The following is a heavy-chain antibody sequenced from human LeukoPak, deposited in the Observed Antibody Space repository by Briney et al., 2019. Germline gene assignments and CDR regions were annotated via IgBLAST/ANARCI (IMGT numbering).Heavy chain of an antibody. V-gene: IGHV4-38-2*02. CDR2: MYHSGST. CDR3: ARPFLRFSSGWHFDY. CDR1: GYSISSGHY. J-gene: IGHJ4*02. Sequence: PSETLSLTCTASGYSISSGHYWGWIRQPPGKGLEWIGSMYHSGSTYYNPPLKSRVTISEDTSKNQFSLKLSSVTAADTAIYYCARPFLRFSSGWHFDYWGQGILVTVSS. D-gene: IGHD6-19*01.